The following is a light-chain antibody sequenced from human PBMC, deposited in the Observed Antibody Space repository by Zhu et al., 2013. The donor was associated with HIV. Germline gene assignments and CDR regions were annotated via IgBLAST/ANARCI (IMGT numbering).Light chain of an antibody. Sequence: QSALTQPASVSGSPGQSITISCTGTSSDIGGFNYVSWYQQHPGKAPKLMIYEGSKRPSGVSTRFSGSKSGITASLTISGLQADDEAYYYCSSSAPANTLIFGGGTKLTVL. CDR2: EGS. CDR3: SSSAPANTLI. J-gene: IGLJ2*01. V-gene: IGLV2-14*01. CDR1: SSDIGGFNY.